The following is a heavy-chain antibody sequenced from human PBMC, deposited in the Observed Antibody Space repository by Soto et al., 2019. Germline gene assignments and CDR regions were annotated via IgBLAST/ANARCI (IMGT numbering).Heavy chain of an antibody. J-gene: IGHJ4*02. D-gene: IGHD6-19*01. CDR1: GFTFSSYA. V-gene: IGHV3-23*01. Sequence: EVQLLESGGGLVQPGGSLRLSCTASGFTFSSYAMSWVRQAPGKGLEWVSVISGSGGSTYYADSVKGRFTISRDNSKNTLYLQMNSLRADDTAVYYWASRTSGWYFDYWGQGTLVTVSS. CDR2: ISGSGGST. CDR3: ASRTSGWYFDY.